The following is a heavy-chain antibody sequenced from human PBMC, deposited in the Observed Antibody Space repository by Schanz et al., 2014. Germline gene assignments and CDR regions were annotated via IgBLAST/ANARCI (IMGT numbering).Heavy chain of an antibody. V-gene: IGHV3-30*18. Sequence: QVQLVESGGGVVQPERSLRLSCAASGFNFANHAIHWVRQGQGNGLQWVAVISSDGSKKLYADSVKGRFTISRDNAKNTFYLHMNSLRNEDTAVYFCAKDRGDGYSNGIFQYWGLGTLVTVSS. D-gene: IGHD5-18*01. J-gene: IGHJ4*02. CDR1: GFNFANHA. CDR2: ISSDGSKK. CDR3: AKDRGDGYSNGIFQY.